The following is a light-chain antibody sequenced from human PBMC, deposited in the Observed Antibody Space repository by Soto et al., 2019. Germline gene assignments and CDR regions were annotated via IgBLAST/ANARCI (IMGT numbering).Light chain of an antibody. V-gene: IGKV1-39*01. CDR1: QSIRSK. Sequence: DIQMTQSPSALSESVGDRVTITCRASQSIRSKLNWYQQKPGKAPKLLIYAASSLQSGVPSRFSGSGSGTDFTLTISSLKPEDFATYYCQQSYSFLWTFGQGTKVDIK. CDR2: AAS. CDR3: QQSYSFLWT. J-gene: IGKJ1*01.